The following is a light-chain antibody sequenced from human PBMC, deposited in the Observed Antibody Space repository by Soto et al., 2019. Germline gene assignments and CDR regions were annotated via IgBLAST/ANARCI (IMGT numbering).Light chain of an antibody. Sequence: EIVLTQFPFTLSLSQGERATLSCRASQSVSNYLAWYQQKPGQAPRLLIYDVSTRATGVPARFSGSGSGTDFTLTFTSLEPEDFAVYSCQQRSDWPITFGQGTRLEIK. CDR1: QSVSNY. CDR2: DVS. V-gene: IGKV3-11*01. CDR3: QQRSDWPIT. J-gene: IGKJ5*01.